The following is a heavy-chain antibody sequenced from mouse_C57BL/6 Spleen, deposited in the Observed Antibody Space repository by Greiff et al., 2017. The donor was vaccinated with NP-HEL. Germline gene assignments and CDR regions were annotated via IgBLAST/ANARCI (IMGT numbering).Heavy chain of an antibody. D-gene: IGHD1-1*01. J-gene: IGHJ1*03. Sequence: QVQLKQSGPGLVQPSQSLSITCTVSGFSLTSYGVHWVRQSPGKGLEWLGVIWSGGSTDYNAAFISRLSISKDNSKSQVFFKMNSLQADDTAIYYCARGGSLTTSYWYFDVWGTGTTVTVSS. CDR1: GFSLTSYG. V-gene: IGHV2-2*01. CDR2: IWSGGST. CDR3: ARGGSLTTSYWYFDV.